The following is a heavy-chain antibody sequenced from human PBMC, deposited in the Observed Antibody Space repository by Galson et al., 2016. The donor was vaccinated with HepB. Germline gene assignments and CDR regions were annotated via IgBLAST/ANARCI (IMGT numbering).Heavy chain of an antibody. CDR1: GGSISSGGYY. CDR3: ARDRSSGSGSFGY. CDR2: IYHSGST. Sequence: TLSLTCTVSGGSISSGGYYWSWIRQHPGKGLEWIGYIYHSGSTYYNPSLKGRVTISVDTSRNQFSLKLSSVTAADTAVYFCARDRSSGSGSFGYWGQGTLVTVSS. D-gene: IGHD3-10*01. J-gene: IGHJ4*02. V-gene: IGHV4-31*03.